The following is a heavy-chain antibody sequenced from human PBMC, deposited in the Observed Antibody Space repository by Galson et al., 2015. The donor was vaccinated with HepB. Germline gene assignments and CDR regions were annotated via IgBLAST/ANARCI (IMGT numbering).Heavy chain of an antibody. Sequence: SLRLSCAASGFTFSSYGMHWVRQAPGKGLEWVAVISYDGGNKYYADSVKGRFTISRDNSKNTLYLQMNSLRAEDTAVYYCAKGGGKSYFDYWGQGTLVTVSS. CDR3: AKGGGKSYFDY. CDR1: GFTFSSYG. D-gene: IGHD3-16*01. J-gene: IGHJ4*02. V-gene: IGHV3-30*18. CDR2: ISYDGGNK.